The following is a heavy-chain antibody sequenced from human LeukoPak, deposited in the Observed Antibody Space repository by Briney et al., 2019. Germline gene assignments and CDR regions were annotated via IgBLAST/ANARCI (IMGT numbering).Heavy chain of an antibody. J-gene: IGHJ3*02. D-gene: IGHD5-24*01. CDR1: GFTFSSYV. CDR3: ARGRDGYNLVDAFDI. V-gene: IGHV3-30*04. Sequence: GGSLRLSCAASGFTFSSYVMHWVRQAPGKGLEWVAIISYDGSNEYYADSVKGRFTISRDNSKNTLYLQMNSLRAEDTAVYYCARGRDGYNLVDAFDIWGQGIMVIVSS. CDR2: ISYDGSNE.